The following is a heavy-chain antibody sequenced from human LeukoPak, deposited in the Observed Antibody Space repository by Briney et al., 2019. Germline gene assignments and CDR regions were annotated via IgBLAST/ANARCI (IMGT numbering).Heavy chain of an antibody. D-gene: IGHD3-10*01. V-gene: IGHV3-7*03. CDR1: GFSFSNYW. Sequence: GGSLRLSCAASGFSFSNYWMSWVRQAPGKGLEWVANIKQDGSEKYYVDSVKGRFTISRDKARDSLYLQMNSLRGEDTAVYYCARDLDYGSGRSLGAFDIWGQGTMVSVSS. CDR3: ARDLDYGSGRSLGAFDI. CDR2: IKQDGSEK. J-gene: IGHJ3*02.